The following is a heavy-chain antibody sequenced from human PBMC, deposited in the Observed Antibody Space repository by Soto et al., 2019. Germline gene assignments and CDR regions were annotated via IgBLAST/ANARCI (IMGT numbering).Heavy chain of an antibody. V-gene: IGHV4-39*01. CDR3: ARQSSYDEPLYYYYGMDV. J-gene: IGHJ6*02. Sequence: QLQLQESGPGLVKPSETLSLTCTVSGGSISSSSYYWGWIRQPPGKGLEWIGSIYYSGSTYYNPSLKSRVTISVDTSKNQFSLKLSSVTAADTAVYYCARQSSYDEPLYYYYGMDVWGQGTTVTVSS. CDR2: IYYSGST. CDR1: GGSISSSSYY. D-gene: IGHD1-26*01.